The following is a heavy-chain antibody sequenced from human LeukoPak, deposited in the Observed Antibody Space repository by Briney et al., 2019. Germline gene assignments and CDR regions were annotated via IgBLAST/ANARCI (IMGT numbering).Heavy chain of an antibody. V-gene: IGHV3-7*02. J-gene: IGHJ4*02. CDR1: GLTFSFYW. CDR3: ALPLAGISPLDF. D-gene: IGHD6-19*01. Sequence: GGSLRLACASSGLTFSFYWMSWVRQAPGKGLEWVANIKQDGSEKYYVDSVKGRFTISRDNAKYSLYLQMNSLRAEDTAIYYCALPLAGISPLDFWGQGALVTVSS. CDR2: IKQDGSEK.